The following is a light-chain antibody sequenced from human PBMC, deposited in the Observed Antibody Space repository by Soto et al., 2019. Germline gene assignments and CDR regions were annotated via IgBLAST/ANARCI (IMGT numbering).Light chain of an antibody. J-gene: IGKJ1*01. CDR2: AAS. Sequence: DIQLTQSPSFLSASVGDRVTITCRASQGISSYLAWYQQKPGKAPKLLIYAASTLQSGVPSRFSGSGSGTEFTLTISSLQPKDFATYYCQQHNRSPWPFGQGPKVEIK. CDR3: QQHNRSPWP. CDR1: QGISSY. V-gene: IGKV1-9*01.